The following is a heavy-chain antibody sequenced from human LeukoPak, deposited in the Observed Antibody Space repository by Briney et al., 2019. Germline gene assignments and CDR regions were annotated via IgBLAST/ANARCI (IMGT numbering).Heavy chain of an antibody. CDR2: FDPEDGET. CDR1: GYTLTELS. D-gene: IGHD1-26*01. Sequence: ASVKVSCKVSGYTLTELSMHWVRQAPGKGLEWMGGFDPEDGETIYAQKFQGRVTMTEDTSTDTAYMELNSLRSEDTAVYYCATDLRGSYYWFDYWGQGTLVTVSS. CDR3: ATDLRGSYYWFDY. V-gene: IGHV1-24*01. J-gene: IGHJ4*02.